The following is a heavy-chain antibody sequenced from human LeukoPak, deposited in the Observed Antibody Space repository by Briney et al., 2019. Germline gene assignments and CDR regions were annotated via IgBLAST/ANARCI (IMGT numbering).Heavy chain of an antibody. CDR3: NTDPAYDILTGDNYGMDV. D-gene: IGHD3-9*01. CDR2: IKSKTDGGTT. Sequence: GGSLRLSCAGSGFTFRNPWMSWVRQAPGKGLEWVGRIKSKTDGGTTDYAAPVKGRFAISRDDSKSTLYLQMNSLRTEDTAVYYCNTDPAYDILTGDNYGMDVWGQGTTVTVSS. J-gene: IGHJ6*02. CDR1: GFTFRNPW. V-gene: IGHV3-15*01.